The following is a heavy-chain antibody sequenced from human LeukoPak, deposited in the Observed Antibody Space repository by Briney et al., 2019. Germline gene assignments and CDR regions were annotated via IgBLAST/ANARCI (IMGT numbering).Heavy chain of an antibody. D-gene: IGHD6-6*01. Sequence: PGGSLRLSCAASGFTFSSYAMSWVRQAPGKGLEWVSVIYSGGSTYYADSVKGRFTISRDNSKNTLYLQMNSLRAEDTAVYYCARGSIAARPLNYWGQGTLVTVSS. J-gene: IGHJ4*02. CDR2: IYSGGST. CDR3: ARGSIAARPLNY. CDR1: GFTFSSYA. V-gene: IGHV3-66*01.